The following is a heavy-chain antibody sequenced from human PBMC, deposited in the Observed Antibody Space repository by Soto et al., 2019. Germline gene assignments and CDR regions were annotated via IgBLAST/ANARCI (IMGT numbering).Heavy chain of an antibody. J-gene: IGHJ4*02. V-gene: IGHV1-18*01. D-gene: IGHD2-15*01. CDR2: ISAYNGNT. Sequence: GASVKVSCKASGYTFTSYGISWVRQAPGQGLEWMGWISAYNGNTNYAQKLQGRVTMTTDTSTSTAYMELRSLRSDDTAVYYCARDLGGDCSGGSCPLSPYWGQGTLVTVS. CDR1: GYTFTSYG. CDR3: ARDLGGDCSGGSCPLSPY.